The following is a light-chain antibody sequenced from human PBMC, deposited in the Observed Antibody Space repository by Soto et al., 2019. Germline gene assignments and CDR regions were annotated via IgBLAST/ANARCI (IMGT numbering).Light chain of an antibody. CDR3: LQHNNYPRT. J-gene: IGKJ1*01. CDR1: QGIRND. CDR2: ATS. V-gene: IGKV1-17*01. Sequence: DIPMTQSPSSLSASVGDRVTITCRASQGIRNDLNWYQQKPGKAPKRLIYATSSLQSGVPSRFSGSGSGTEFTHTSSSLQPEDFATYYCLQHNNYPRTFGQGTKVEI.